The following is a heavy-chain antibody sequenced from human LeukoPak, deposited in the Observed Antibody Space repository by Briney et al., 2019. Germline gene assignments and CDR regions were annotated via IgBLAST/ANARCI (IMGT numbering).Heavy chain of an antibody. J-gene: IGHJ4*02. CDR1: GFTFSSYW. CDR2: IKQHGSEK. V-gene: IGHV3-7*01. CDR3: ARDLRYSGYVSWDS. Sequence: PGGSLRLSCAASGFTFSSYWMSWVRQAPGKGLEWVANIKQHGSEKYYVDSVKGRFTISADYAKNSLYLEMNSLRAEDTAVYYCARDLRYSGYVSWDSWGQGTLVSVSS. D-gene: IGHD5-12*01.